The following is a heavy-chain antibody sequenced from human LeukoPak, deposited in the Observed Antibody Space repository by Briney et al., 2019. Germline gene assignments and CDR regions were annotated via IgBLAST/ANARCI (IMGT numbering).Heavy chain of an antibody. J-gene: IGHJ3*02. V-gene: IGHV4-4*09. CDR3: ARTPTPQDAFDI. CDR2: IYTSGST. Sequence: SETLSLTCTVSGGSISSYYWSWIRQPPGKGLEWIGYIYTSGSTNYNPSLKSRVTISVDTSKNQFSPKLSSVTAADTAVYYCARTPTPQDAFDIWGQGTMVTVSS. CDR1: GGSISSYY.